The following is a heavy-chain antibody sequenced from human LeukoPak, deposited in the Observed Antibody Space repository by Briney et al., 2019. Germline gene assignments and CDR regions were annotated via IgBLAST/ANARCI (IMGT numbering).Heavy chain of an antibody. J-gene: IGHJ4*02. Sequence: GGSLRLSCAASGFTVSSNYMSWVRQAPGKGLEWVSVIYSGGSTYYADSVKGRFTISRDNSKNTLYLQMNSLRAEDTAVYYCATSGGAAAGPGVRFDYWGQGTLVTVSS. CDR1: GFTVSSNY. CDR3: ATSGGAAAGPGVRFDY. CDR2: IYSGGST. D-gene: IGHD6-13*01. V-gene: IGHV3-66*01.